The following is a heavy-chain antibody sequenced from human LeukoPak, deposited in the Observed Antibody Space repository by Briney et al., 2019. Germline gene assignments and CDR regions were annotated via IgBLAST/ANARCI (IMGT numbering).Heavy chain of an antibody. V-gene: IGHV3-48*03. J-gene: IGHJ4*02. CDR2: ISGRATNT. Sequence: GRSLRLSCAASGFTFGSYAMHWVRQAPGKGLEWISYISGRATNTEYADSVKARFTISRDNAENTLYLQMDNLRAEDTAVYYCAREGGGYRLFEFWGQGLLVTVSS. D-gene: IGHD2-15*01. CDR1: GFTFGSYA. CDR3: AREGGGYRLFEF.